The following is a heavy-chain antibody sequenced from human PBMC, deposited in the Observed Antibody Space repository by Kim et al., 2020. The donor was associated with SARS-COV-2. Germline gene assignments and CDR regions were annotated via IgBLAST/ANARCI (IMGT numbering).Heavy chain of an antibody. D-gene: IGHD1-26*01. V-gene: IGHV3-43*02. CDR1: GFTFDDYA. CDR2: ISGDGGST. CDR3: AKGAEGGATSSDYFDY. J-gene: IGHJ4*02. Sequence: GGSLGLSCAASGFTFDDYAMHWVRQAPGKGLEWVSLISGDGGSTYYADSVKGRFTISRDNSKNSLYLQMNSLRTEDTALYYCAKGAEGGATSSDYFDYWGQGTLVTVSS.